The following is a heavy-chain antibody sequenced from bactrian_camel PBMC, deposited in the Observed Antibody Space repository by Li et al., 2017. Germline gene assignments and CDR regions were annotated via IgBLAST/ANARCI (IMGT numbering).Heavy chain of an antibody. CDR3: AIDSTWGGSIAPPSLRKTDYNY. J-gene: IGHJ4*01. D-gene: IGHD4*01. Sequence: HVQLVESGGGSVQAGGSLRLSCSASGVTRSTTCMGWYRQAPGKEREGVAVIDRDGMPTYAVSVKGRFTISKDNARDILYLQMNNLKPEDTAMYYCAIDSTWGGSIAPPSLRKTDYNYWGLGTQVTVSS. V-gene: IGHV3S53*01. CDR2: IDRDGMP. CDR1: GVTRSTTC.